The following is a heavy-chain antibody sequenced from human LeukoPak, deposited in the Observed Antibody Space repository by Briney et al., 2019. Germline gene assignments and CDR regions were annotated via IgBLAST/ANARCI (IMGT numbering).Heavy chain of an antibody. D-gene: IGHD4-23*01. CDR1: GYSISSGYY. Sequence: SETLSLTCTVSGYSISSGYYWGWIRQPPGKGLEWIGSIYHSGSTYYNPSLKSRVTISVDTSKNQFSLRLSSVTAADTAVYYCARQSTVVVAYIDYWGQGTLVTVSS. CDR2: IYHSGST. CDR3: ARQSTVVVAYIDY. V-gene: IGHV4-38-2*02. J-gene: IGHJ4*02.